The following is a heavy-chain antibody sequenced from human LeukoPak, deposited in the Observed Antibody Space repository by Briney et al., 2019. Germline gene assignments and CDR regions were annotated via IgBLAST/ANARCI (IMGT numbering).Heavy chain of an antibody. J-gene: IGHJ6*02. D-gene: IGHD3-10*01. CDR1: GGSISSSSYY. CDR2: IYYSGST. CDR3: ARRNPGQGGSGSYLVGVKQYGMDV. Sequence: PSETLSLTCTVSGGSISSSSYYWGWIRQPPGKGLEWIGSIYYSGSTYYNPSLKSRVTISVDTSKNQFSLKLSSVTAADTAVYYCARRNPGQGGSGSYLVGVKQYGMDVWGQGTTVTVSS. V-gene: IGHV4-39*07.